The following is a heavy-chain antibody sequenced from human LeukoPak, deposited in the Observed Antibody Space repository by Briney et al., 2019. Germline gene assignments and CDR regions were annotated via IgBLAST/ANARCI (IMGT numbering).Heavy chain of an antibody. D-gene: IGHD3-22*01. CDR2: INSDGSST. J-gene: IGHJ6*02. CDR3: ARLRARHYYDSSGYPRYGMDV. V-gene: IGHV3-74*01. CDR1: GFTFSSYW. Sequence: GGSLRLSCAASGFTFSSYWMHWVRQAPGKGLVWVSRINSDGSSTSYADSVKGRFTISRDNAKNTLYLQMNSLRAEDTAVYYCARLRARHYYDSSGYPRYGMDVWGQGTTVTVSS.